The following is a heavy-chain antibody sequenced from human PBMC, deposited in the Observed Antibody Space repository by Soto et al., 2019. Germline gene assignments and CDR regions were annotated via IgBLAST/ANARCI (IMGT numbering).Heavy chain of an antibody. CDR2: ISCDGSNK. Sequence: GGSLRLSCAASGFTFSSYGMHWVRQAPGKGLEWVAVISCDGSNKYYADSVKGRFTISRDNSKNTLYLQMNSLGAEDTAVYYCAKDRVRYFDWYAAKFDYWGQGTLVTVSS. D-gene: IGHD3-9*01. V-gene: IGHV3-30*18. J-gene: IGHJ4*02. CDR1: GFTFSSYG. CDR3: AKDRVRYFDWYAAKFDY.